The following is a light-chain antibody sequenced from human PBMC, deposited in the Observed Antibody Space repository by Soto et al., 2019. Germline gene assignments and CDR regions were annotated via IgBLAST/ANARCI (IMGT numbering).Light chain of an antibody. CDR3: QQYNNWPRT. CDR1: QSVNSN. Sequence: ETVMTQSPATLSVSPGERATLSCRASQSVNSNLAWYQQKLGQAPRVLIYGASTRATGIPARFSGSGSGTEFILTISSLQSEDFAVYYCQQYNNWPRTFGQGTKVDI. CDR2: GAS. J-gene: IGKJ1*01. V-gene: IGKV3-15*01.